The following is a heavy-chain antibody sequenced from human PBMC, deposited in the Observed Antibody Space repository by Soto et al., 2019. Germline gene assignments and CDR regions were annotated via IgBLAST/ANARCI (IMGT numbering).Heavy chain of an antibody. D-gene: IGHD3-10*01. V-gene: IGHV4-34*01. CDR3: ARKRFKFDY. CDR2: TNHSGST. J-gene: IGHJ4*02. CDR1: GRSFSGYY. Sequence: PSETLSLTCAVYGRSFSGYYWSWIRQPPGKGLEWIGETNHSGSTNYNPSLKSRVTISVDTSKNQFSLKLSSVTAADTAVYYCARKRFKFDYWGQGTLVTVSS.